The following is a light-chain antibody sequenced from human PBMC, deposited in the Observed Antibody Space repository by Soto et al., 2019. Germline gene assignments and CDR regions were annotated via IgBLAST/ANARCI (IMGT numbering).Light chain of an antibody. V-gene: IGKV1-33*01. CDR1: QDISNY. CDR3: QQYYKTIT. Sequence: DIQMTQSPSSLSASVGDRVTITCQASQDISNYLNWYQQKPGKAPKLLIYDASNLETGVPSRFSGSGSGTDFTFTISSLQPEDIATYYCQQYYKTITFGQGTLLEIK. J-gene: IGKJ5*01. CDR2: DAS.